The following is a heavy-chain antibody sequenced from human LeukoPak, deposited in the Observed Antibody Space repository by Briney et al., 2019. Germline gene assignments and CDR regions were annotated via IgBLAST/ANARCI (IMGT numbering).Heavy chain of an antibody. Sequence: GRSLRLSCAASAFTFSSYAVHWVRQAPGKGLEWVAVISYDGSNKYYADSVKGRFTISRDNSKSTLYLQMNSLRAEDTAVYYCARVREASKEVTGALDYWGQGTLVTVSS. V-gene: IGHV3-30-3*01. CDR3: ARVREASKEVTGALDY. J-gene: IGHJ4*02. CDR1: AFTFSSYA. D-gene: IGHD2-21*02. CDR2: ISYDGSNK.